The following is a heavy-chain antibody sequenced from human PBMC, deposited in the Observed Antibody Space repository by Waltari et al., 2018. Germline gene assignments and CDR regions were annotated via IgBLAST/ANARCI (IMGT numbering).Heavy chain of an antibody. CDR3: ARVPMVRGVLAFMDV. Sequence: QVQLQESGPGLVKPSETLSLTCAVSGYSISSGYYWGWIRPPPGKGLEWIGTIYHSGRTYYNPSLKSRVTISVDTSKNQFSLKLSSVTAADTAVYYCARVPMVRGVLAFMDVWGQGTTVTVSS. CDR1: GYSISSGYY. V-gene: IGHV4-38-2*01. CDR2: IYHSGRT. J-gene: IGHJ6*02. D-gene: IGHD3-10*01.